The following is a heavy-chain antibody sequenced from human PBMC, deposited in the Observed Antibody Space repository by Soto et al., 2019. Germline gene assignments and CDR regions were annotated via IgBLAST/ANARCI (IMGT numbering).Heavy chain of an antibody. D-gene: IGHD4-17*01. J-gene: IGHJ4*02. CDR2: IYSGGST. CDR1: GFTVSSNY. CDR3: AREGGDHGRPLGY. V-gene: IGHV3-53*04. Sequence: EVQLVESRGGLVQPGGSLRLSCAASGFTVSSNYMSWVRQAPGKGLEWVSVIYSGGSTYYADSVKGRFTISRHNSKNTLYLQMNSLRAEDTAVYCCAREGGDHGRPLGYWGQGTLVTVSS.